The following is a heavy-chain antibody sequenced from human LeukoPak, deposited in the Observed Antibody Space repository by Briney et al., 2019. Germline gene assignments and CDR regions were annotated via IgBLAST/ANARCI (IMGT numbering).Heavy chain of an antibody. CDR3: ARVSTSGWSDY. V-gene: IGHV4-4*07. D-gene: IGHD6-19*01. CDR1: GGSVSSYS. Sequence: PSETLSLTCTASGGSVSSYSWNWIRQPAGKGLEWIGRIYTSGNTNYSPSLTSRVTVSVDTSKNHLSLKLSSVTAADTAVYFCARVSTSGWSDYWGRGTLVTVSS. CDR2: IYTSGNT. J-gene: IGHJ4*02.